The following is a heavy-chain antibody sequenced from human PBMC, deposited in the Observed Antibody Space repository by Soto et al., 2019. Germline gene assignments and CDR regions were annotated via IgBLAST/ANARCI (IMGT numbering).Heavy chain of an antibody. CDR3: ARPVAGGSLY. J-gene: IGHJ4*02. CDR1: GFTLSSYW. V-gene: IGHV3-7*01. D-gene: IGHD6-19*01. Sequence: PGGYVRLSCAASGFTLSSYWMSWVRQAPGKGLEWLANIKQDGSQKYYVDSVKGRFTISRDNAKNSVYLQMNSLRAEDTAVYYCARPVAGGSLYWYPGTLLSV. CDR2: IKQDGSQK.